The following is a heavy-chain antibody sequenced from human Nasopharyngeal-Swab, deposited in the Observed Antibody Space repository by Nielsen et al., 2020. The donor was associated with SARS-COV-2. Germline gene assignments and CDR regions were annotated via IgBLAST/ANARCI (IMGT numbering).Heavy chain of an antibody. CDR3: ARGPSIQLWFKTRTVDY. D-gene: IGHD5-18*01. Sequence: RQAPGKGLEWIGYIYYSGSTNYNPSLKSRVTISVDTSKNQFSLKLSSVTAADTAVYYCARGPSIQLWFKTRTVDYWGQGTLVTVSS. CDR2: IYYSGST. J-gene: IGHJ4*02. V-gene: IGHV4-59*01.